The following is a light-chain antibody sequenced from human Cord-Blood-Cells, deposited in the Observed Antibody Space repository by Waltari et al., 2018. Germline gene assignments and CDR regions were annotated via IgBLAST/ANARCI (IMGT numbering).Light chain of an antibody. V-gene: IGKV3-20*01. Sequence: EIVLTQSPGTLSLSPGERATLSCRASQSVSSSYLAWYQQKPGQAPRLLIYGASSRATGLPDRFSGSGSGTDVTLTISRLEPEDFAVYYCQQYGSSLWTFGQGTKVEIK. CDR2: GAS. J-gene: IGKJ1*01. CDR1: QSVSSSY. CDR3: QQYGSSLWT.